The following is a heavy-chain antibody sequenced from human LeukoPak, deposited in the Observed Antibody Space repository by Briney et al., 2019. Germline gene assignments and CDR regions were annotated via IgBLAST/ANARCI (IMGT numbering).Heavy chain of an antibody. J-gene: IGHJ4*02. CDR2: INPDNGST. CDR3: ARDFGTGSYLEY. CDR1: GYTFTTYG. V-gene: IGHV1-18*01. D-gene: IGHD3-10*01. Sequence: ASVKVSCKPSGYTFTTYGLSWVRQAPGQGHEWMGWINPDNGSTNYAQKFRGRVTMTTDASTSTVYMELRSLRSDDTAVYYCARDFGTGSYLEYWGQGTPITVSS.